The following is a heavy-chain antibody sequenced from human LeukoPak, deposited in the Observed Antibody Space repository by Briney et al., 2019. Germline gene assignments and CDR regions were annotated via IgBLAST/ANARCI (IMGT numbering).Heavy chain of an antibody. CDR1: GGTFSSYA. CDR3: ARARGSGSSHYYYYYMDV. Sequence: GASVKVSCKASGGTFSSYAISWVRQAPGQGLEWMGGIIPIFGTANYAQKFQGRVTITADKSTSTAYMELSSLRSEDTAVYYCARARGSGSSHYYYYYMDVWGKGTTVTVSS. D-gene: IGHD3-10*01. V-gene: IGHV1-69*06. J-gene: IGHJ6*03. CDR2: IIPIFGTA.